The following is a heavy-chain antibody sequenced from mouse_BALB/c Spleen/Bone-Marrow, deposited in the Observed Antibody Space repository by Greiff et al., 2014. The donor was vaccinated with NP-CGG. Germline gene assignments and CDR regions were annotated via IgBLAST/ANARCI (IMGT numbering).Heavy chain of an antibody. CDR3: ARGWDYEGYFDY. D-gene: IGHD2-4*01. V-gene: IGHV1-4*01. J-gene: IGHJ2*01. CDR1: GYSFTSYT. CDR2: INPSSGYT. Sequence: VQLQQSGAELARSGASVKMSCKASGYSFTSYTMHWVKQRPGQGLEWIGYINPSSGYTNYNQKFKDKATLTADKSSSTAYMQLSSLTSEDSAVYYCARGWDYEGYFDYWGQGTTLTVSS.